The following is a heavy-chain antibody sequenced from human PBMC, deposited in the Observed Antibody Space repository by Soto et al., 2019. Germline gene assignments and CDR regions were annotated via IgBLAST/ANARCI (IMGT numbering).Heavy chain of an antibody. J-gene: IGHJ4*02. CDR2: IYWDDDK. Sequence: QITLKESGPTLVKPTQTLTLTCTFSGFSLSTSGVGVGWIRQPPGKALEWLALIYWDDDKRYSPSLKSRLTIPKDTPKNQVVLTMTNMEPVDTATYYCAHANYDYIWGSYRYFDYWGQGTLVTVSS. V-gene: IGHV2-5*02. D-gene: IGHD3-16*02. CDR1: GFSLSTSGVG. CDR3: AHANYDYIWGSYRYFDY.